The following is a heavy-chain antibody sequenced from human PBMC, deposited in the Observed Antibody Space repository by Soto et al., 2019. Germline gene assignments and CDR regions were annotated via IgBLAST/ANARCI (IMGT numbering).Heavy chain of an antibody. J-gene: IGHJ6*02. Sequence: SETLSLTCAVSGGSISNSNWWSWVRQPPGKGLEWIGNIYHSGSTNYNPSLKSRITISIDKSNNQFSLKLTSVTAADTAVYFCARYVRGWNRGSYYYYGMDVWGQGTAVTVSS. CDR3: ARYVRGWNRGSYYYYGMDV. V-gene: IGHV4-4*02. D-gene: IGHD6-19*01. CDR1: GGSISNSNW. CDR2: IYHSGST.